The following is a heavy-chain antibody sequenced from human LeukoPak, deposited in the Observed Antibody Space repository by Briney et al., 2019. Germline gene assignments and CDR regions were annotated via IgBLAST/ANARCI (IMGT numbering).Heavy chain of an antibody. CDR3: ATDRLFHNY. Sequence: IPGGSLRLSCAASGFTFKDAWMAWVRQAPGKGLEWIGRIRNEVDGATTSYATSVKGRFNISRDDSRNTLYLQMQSLKSEDTALYCCATDRLFHNYWGQGTQVTVSS. CDR1: GFTFKDAW. J-gene: IGHJ4*02. D-gene: IGHD2-21*01. V-gene: IGHV3-15*01. CDR2: IRNEVDGATT.